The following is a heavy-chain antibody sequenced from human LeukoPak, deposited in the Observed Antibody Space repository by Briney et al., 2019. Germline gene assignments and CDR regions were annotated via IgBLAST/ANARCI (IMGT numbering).Heavy chain of an antibody. V-gene: IGHV4-34*01. Sequence: PSETLSLTCAVFGGSFSGYYWNWIRQPPGKGLEWIGQINPSRNTNYNPSLKGRVTISVDTSKKQFSLKLSSVTAADTAVYYCARRYDFWSGYPPPLDYWGQGTLVTVSS. J-gene: IGHJ4*02. D-gene: IGHD3-3*01. CDR2: INPSRNT. CDR3: ARRYDFWSGYPPPLDY. CDR1: GGSFSGYY.